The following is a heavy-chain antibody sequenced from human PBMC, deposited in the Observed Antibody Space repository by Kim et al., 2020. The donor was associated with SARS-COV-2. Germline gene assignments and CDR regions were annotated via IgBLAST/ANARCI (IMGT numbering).Heavy chain of an antibody. V-gene: IGHV7-4-1*02. CDR3: ARDLVRALWFGEFIRWFDP. CDR2: INTNTGNP. J-gene: IGHJ5*02. CDR1: GYTFTSYA. D-gene: IGHD3-10*01. Sequence: ASVKVSCKASGYTFTSYAMNWVRQAPGQGLEWMGWINTNTGNPTYAQGFTGRFVFSLDTSVSTAYLQISSLKAEDTAVYYCARDLVRALWFGEFIRWFDPWGQGTLVTVSS.